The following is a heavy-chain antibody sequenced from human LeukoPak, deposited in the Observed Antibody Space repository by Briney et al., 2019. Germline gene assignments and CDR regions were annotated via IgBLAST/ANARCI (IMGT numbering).Heavy chain of an antibody. CDR2: ISSSSSYI. Sequence: PGGSLRLSCAASGFTFSSYSMNWVRQAPGKGLEWVSSISSSSSYINYADSVKGRFTISRDNARNSLYLQMNSLRAEDTAVYYCARDDYDILTGQQYYFDYWGQGTLVTVSS. CDR1: GFTFSSYS. V-gene: IGHV3-21*01. J-gene: IGHJ4*02. D-gene: IGHD3-9*01. CDR3: ARDDYDILTGQQYYFDY.